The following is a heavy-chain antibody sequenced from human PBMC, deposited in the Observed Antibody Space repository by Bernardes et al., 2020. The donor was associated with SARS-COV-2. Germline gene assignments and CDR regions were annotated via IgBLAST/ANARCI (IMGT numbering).Heavy chain of an antibody. D-gene: IGHD2-2*01. CDR2: ISGSGTAI. Sequence: VGSLRLSCAATGFNFHDFYMTWIRQAPWQGLEWVSYISGSGTAIYYLDSVKGRFSISRDNAKNSLYLQMNSLRAEDTAVYYCARVSSFCFSTSCYEDYWGQGTLVTVSS. J-gene: IGHJ4*02. CDR1: GFNFHDFY. CDR3: ARVSSFCFSTSCYEDY. V-gene: IGHV3-11*01.